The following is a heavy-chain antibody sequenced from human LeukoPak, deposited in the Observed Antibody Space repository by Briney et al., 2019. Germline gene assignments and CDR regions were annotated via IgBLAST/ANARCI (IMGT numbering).Heavy chain of an antibody. J-gene: IGHJ3*02. D-gene: IGHD5-18*01. Sequence: GGSLRLSCTASGFTLSDYYMSWIRQAPGKGLEWVSYISSSGSTIFYADSVKGRFTISRDNAKNSLYLEMNSLRAEDTAIYYCAGAGIQLRFNDAFDIWGQGTMVTVSS. CDR1: GFTLSDYY. V-gene: IGHV3-11*01. CDR2: ISSSGSTI. CDR3: AGAGIQLRFNDAFDI.